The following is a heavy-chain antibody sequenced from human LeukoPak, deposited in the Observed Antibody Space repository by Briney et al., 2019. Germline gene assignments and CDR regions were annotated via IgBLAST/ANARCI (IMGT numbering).Heavy chain of an antibody. V-gene: IGHV1-18*01. CDR2: ISDYNGNT. Sequence: VKLSCNPAGYTFTTSAVTWGRQAPGQGVRGMGWISDYNGNTNYAQKLQGRGTMTTDTSTSTAYMELRSLRSDDTAVYYCARDGDWVTGTKRKAFDIWGQGTMVTVSS. CDR1: GYTFTTSA. CDR3: ARDGDWVTGTKRKAFDI. D-gene: IGHD1-20*01. J-gene: IGHJ3*02.